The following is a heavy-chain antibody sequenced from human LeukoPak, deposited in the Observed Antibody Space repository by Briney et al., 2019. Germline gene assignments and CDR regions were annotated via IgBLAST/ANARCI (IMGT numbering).Heavy chain of an antibody. V-gene: IGHV3-7*01. D-gene: IGHD3-22*01. CDR3: VRDLSPYDSTGYYDAFDI. J-gene: IGHJ4*02. CDR2: MKQDGSLK. CDR1: GFTFSSYA. Sequence: GGSLRLSCAASGFTFSSYAMSWVRQAPGKGLEWVANMKQDGSLKYYLDSVKGRFTISRDNAKNSLYLQMNSLRAEDTAVYYCVRDLSPYDSTGYYDAFDIWGQGTLVTVSS.